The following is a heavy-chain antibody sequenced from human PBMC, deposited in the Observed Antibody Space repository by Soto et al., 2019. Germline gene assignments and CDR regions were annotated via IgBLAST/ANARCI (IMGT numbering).Heavy chain of an antibody. CDR1: GGSISSGGYY. CDR2: IYYSGST. J-gene: IGHJ5*02. CDR3: AVGLWFGRRLDWFDP. V-gene: IGHV4-31*03. D-gene: IGHD3-10*01. Sequence: SQTLSLTCTVSGGSISSGGYYWSWIRQHPGKGLEWIGYIYYSGSTYYNPSLKSRVTISVDTSKNQFSLKLSSVTAADTAVYYCAVGLWFGRRLDWFDPWGQGTLVTVSS.